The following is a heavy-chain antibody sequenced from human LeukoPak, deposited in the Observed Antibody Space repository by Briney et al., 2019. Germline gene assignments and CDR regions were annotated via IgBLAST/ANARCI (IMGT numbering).Heavy chain of an antibody. Sequence: GGSLRLSCAASGFTFSSYAMSWVRQAPGKGLEWVSAISGSGGSTYYAHSVKGRFTISRDNSKNTLYLQMNSLRAEDTAVYYCAKGGVGAKYYFDYWGQGTLVTVSS. D-gene: IGHD1-26*01. CDR1: GFTFSSYA. CDR3: AKGGVGAKYYFDY. CDR2: ISGSGGST. V-gene: IGHV3-23*01. J-gene: IGHJ4*02.